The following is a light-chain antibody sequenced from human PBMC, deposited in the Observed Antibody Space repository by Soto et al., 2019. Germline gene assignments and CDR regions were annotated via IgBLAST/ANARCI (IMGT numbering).Light chain of an antibody. V-gene: IGKV3-20*01. CDR2: GAS. Sequence: EIVLTQSPGTLSLSPGERATLSCRASQSVSSSYLAWYQQKPGQAPRLLIYGASSRATGIPDRFSGSGSGTDFTLTISRLEPEDFAVYYCHHYSNWPPYTFGQGTKLEI. CDR3: HHYSNWPPYT. CDR1: QSVSSSY. J-gene: IGKJ2*01.